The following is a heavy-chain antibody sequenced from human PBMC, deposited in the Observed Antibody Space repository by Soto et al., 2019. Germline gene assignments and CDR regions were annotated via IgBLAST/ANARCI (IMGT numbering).Heavy chain of an antibody. Sequence: PSETLSLTCTVSNFSIKNGYYWGWIRQFPGKGLEWIGDIFHGGSTHYNPSLKGRAILSVDTSKNQFSLNLNSVTAADTAVYYCARDLSGGLYYFDYWGQGSPVTVSS. CDR3: ARDLSGGLYYFDY. D-gene: IGHD3-16*01. CDR1: NFSIKNGYY. V-gene: IGHV4-38-2*02. CDR2: IFHGGST. J-gene: IGHJ4*02.